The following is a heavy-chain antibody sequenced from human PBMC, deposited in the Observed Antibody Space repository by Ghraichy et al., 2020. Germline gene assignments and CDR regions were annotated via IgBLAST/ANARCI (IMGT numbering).Heavy chain of an antibody. CDR3: LVGLSEGSGSYRDY. Sequence: GGSLRLSCAASGFTVGSNYMSWVRQAPGKGLEWVSVIYRGGSTYYADSVKGRFTISRDNSKNTLFLQMNSLRAEDTAVYYCLVGLSEGSGSYRDYWGQGTLVTVSS. CDR2: IYRGGST. D-gene: IGHD3-10*01. CDR1: GFTVGSNY. V-gene: IGHV3-53*01. J-gene: IGHJ4*02.